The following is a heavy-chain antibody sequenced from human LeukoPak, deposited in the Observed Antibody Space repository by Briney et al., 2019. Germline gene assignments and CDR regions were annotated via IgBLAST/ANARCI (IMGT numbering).Heavy chain of an antibody. CDR3: ARKAPHDSSGWYFDL. CDR2: INPSDGGA. V-gene: IGHV1-46*01. Sequence: ASVKVSCKASGYTFTGHYIHWVRQAPGQGLEWMGIINPSDGGATYAQKFQGRVTMTRDTPTSTLYMEVNSLRSEDTAVYYCARKAPHDSSGWYFDLWGRGTLVTVSS. D-gene: IGHD3-22*01. CDR1: GYTFTGHY. J-gene: IGHJ2*01.